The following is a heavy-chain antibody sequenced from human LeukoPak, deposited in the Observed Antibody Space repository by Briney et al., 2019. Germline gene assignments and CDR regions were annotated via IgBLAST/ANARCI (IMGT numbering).Heavy chain of an antibody. CDR1: GGSISSSSYY. CDR2: IYYSGST. CDR3: ARHVAGYSSSWYVGNYYYYYGMDV. D-gene: IGHD6-13*01. V-gene: IGHV4-39*01. J-gene: IGHJ6*02. Sequence: SSETLSLTCTVSGGSISSSSYYWGWIRRPPGKGLEWIGSIYYSGSTYYNPSLKSRVTISVDTSKNQFSLKLSSVTAADTAVYYCARHVAGYSSSWYVGNYYYYYGMDVWGQGTTVTVSS.